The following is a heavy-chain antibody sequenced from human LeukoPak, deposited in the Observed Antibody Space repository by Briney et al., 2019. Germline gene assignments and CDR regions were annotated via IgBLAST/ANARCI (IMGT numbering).Heavy chain of an antibody. Sequence: GGSLRLSCAASGFTFSSYAMHWVRQAPGKGLEWEAVISYDGSNKYYADSVKGRFTISRDNSKNTLYLQMNSLRAEDTAVYYCARDGGIVLMVYAIRESYFDYWGQGTLVTVSS. V-gene: IGHV3-30-3*01. J-gene: IGHJ4*02. D-gene: IGHD2-8*01. CDR1: GFTFSSYA. CDR3: ARDGGIVLMVYAIRESYFDY. CDR2: ISYDGSNK.